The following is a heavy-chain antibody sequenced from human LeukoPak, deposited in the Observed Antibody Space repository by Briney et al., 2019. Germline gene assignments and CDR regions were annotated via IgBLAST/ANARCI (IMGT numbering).Heavy chain of an antibody. CDR1: GFTFSSYA. CDR2: ISGSGGST. Sequence: HPGGSLRLSCAASGFTFSSYAMSWVRQAPGKGLEWVSAISGSGGSTYYADSVKGRFTISRDNSKNTLYLQMNSLRAEDTAVYYCAKPSGEEQWLAHFDYWSQGTLVTVSS. CDR3: AKPSGEEQWLAHFDY. J-gene: IGHJ4*02. V-gene: IGHV3-23*01. D-gene: IGHD6-19*01.